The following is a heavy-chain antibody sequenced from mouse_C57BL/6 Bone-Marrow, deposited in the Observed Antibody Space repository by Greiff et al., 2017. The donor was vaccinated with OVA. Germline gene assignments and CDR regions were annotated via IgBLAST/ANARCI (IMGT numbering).Heavy chain of an antibody. D-gene: IGHD1-1*01. V-gene: IGHV1-53*01. CDR2: INPSNGGT. Sequence: QVQLKQPGTELVKPGASLRLSAKASGSPFPSSWFPWLSRSPGQGLEWIGNINPSNGGTNYNEKFKSKATLTVDKSSSTAYMQLSSLTSEDSAVYYCARWTTRYAMDYWGQGTSVTVSS. CDR1: GSPFPSSW. CDR3: ARWTTRYAMDY. J-gene: IGHJ4*01.